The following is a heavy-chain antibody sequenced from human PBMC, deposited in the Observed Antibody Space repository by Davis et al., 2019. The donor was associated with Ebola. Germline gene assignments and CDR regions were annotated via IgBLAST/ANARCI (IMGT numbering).Heavy chain of an antibody. J-gene: IGHJ4*02. CDR3: ARDVAL. CDR1: GGSVTSGHYY. CDR2: ISYSGDT. V-gene: IGHV4-61*01. Sequence: PSETLSLTCTVSGGSVTSGHYYWSWTRQSPGKRLEWIGYISYSGDTRYNPSLQSRVIISVDTSKNQFSLKLTSVTTADSGVYYCARDVALWGQGTLVSVSS.